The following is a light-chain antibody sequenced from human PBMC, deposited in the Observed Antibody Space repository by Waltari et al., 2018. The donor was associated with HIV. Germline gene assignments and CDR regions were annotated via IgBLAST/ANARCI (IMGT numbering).Light chain of an antibody. CDR3: TSYAGNSNFVV. Sequence: QSALTQPPSASGSPGQSVSISCPATNSDVGAYDFFSWYQQHTGKAPKLIIYEVNKRPSGVPDRFSGSKSGNTASLIVSGLQAEDEGDYFCTSYAGNSNFVVFGGGTKLTVL. J-gene: IGLJ2*01. CDR2: EVN. V-gene: IGLV2-8*01. CDR1: NSDVGAYDF.